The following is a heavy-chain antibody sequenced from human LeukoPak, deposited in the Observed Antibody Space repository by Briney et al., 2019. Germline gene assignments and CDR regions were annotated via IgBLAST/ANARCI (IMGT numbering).Heavy chain of an antibody. Sequence: PGGSLRLSCTACGFTFNNFCMLCVRQTPGKGLVWVSRISKDGSTTNYADSVKGRFTISRDNAKNTLYLQMNSLTAEDTALYYCARGASSGYRIDYWGQGTLVPVSA. CDR2: ISKDGSTT. D-gene: IGHD5-18*01. CDR1: GFTFNNFC. V-gene: IGHV3-74*01. J-gene: IGHJ4*02. CDR3: ARGASSGYRIDY.